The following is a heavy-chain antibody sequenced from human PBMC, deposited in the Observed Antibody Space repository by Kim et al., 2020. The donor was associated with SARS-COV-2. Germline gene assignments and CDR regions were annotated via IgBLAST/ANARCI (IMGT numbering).Heavy chain of an antibody. CDR1: GFTFTNYW. D-gene: IGHD3-3*01. V-gene: IGHV3-7*01. CDR2: TKLDGSEK. CDR3: ARDPESSTFYDFWSGYYAFDH. Sequence: GGSLRLSCTASGFTFTNYWMTWVRQAPGKGLEWVATTKLDGSEKYYLDSVKGRFTITRDTAKNSLYLQMNSLRAEDTAIYYCARDPESSTFYDFWSGYYAFDHWGQGTLVTVSS. J-gene: IGHJ4*02.